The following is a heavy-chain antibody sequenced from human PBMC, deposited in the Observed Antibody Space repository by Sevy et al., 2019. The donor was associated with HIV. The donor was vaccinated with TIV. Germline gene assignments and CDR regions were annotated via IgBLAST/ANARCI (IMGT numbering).Heavy chain of an antibody. V-gene: IGHV4-30-4*01. CDR1: GGSISSGDYY. Sequence: SETLSLTCTVSGGSISSGDYYWSWIRQPPGKGLEWIGYIYYSGSTYYNPSLKSRVTLSVDTSKNQFSLRLSSVTAADTAVYYCARGVVVAATKPGANWFDPWGQGTLVTVSS. D-gene: IGHD2-15*01. CDR3: ARGVVVAATKPGANWFDP. CDR2: IYYSGST. J-gene: IGHJ5*02.